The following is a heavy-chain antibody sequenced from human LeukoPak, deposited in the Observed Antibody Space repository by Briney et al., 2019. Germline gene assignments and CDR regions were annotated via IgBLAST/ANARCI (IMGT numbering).Heavy chain of an antibody. D-gene: IGHD2-15*01. CDR3: ARGGRGSGDYYYYYGMDV. CDR2: IYSSGST. CDR1: GGSITSSSSSF. V-gene: IGHV4-61*05. Sequence: PSETLSLTCTVSGGSITSSSSSFWGWIRQPPGKRLEWIGRIYSSGSTNYNPSLKSRVTMSVDTSKNQFSLQLSSVTAADTAVYYCARGGRGSGDYYYYYGMDVWGQGTTVTVSS. J-gene: IGHJ6*02.